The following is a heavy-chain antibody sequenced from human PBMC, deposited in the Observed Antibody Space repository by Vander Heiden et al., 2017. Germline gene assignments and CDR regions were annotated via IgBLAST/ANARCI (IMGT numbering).Heavy chain of an antibody. V-gene: IGHV3-73*02. CDR3: TRTAWDYFDY. CDR2: IRSKANNYAT. D-gene: IGHD2-21*01. J-gene: IGHJ4*02. CDR1: GFTFSVSA. Sequence: EVQLVESGGGLVQPGGSLKPSCAASGFTFSVSAMPWVRQASGKGREWVGRIRSKANNYATAYAASVKGRFTVSRDDSNNTAYLQMDSLKTEDTAVYYCTRTAWDYFDYWGQGTLVTVSS.